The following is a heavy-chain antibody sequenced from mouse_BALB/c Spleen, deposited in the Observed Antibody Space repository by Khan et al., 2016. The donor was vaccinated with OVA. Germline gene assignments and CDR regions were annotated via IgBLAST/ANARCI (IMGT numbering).Heavy chain of an antibody. CDR1: GYTFTSYT. Sequence: QVQLQQSGAELARPGASVQMSCKASGYTFTSYTIHWIKKRPGQGLEWIGYINHTNGYTNYNQKFKDKATLTKEKSSTTAYLQLSSLTSDYSAVYNCVRDGAYHRNDGWFAYWGQGTLVTVSA. V-gene: IGHV1-4*01. CDR2: INHTNGYT. J-gene: IGHJ3*01. D-gene: IGHD2-14*01. CDR3: VRDGAYHRNDGWFAY.